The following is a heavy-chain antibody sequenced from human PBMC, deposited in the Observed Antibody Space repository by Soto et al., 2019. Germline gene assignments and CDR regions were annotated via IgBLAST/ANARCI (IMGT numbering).Heavy chain of an antibody. CDR1: GFTFNNYW. CDR3: STGIATAVYYFDY. J-gene: IGHJ4*02. D-gene: IGHD6-13*01. CDR2: IKSKTDGGTT. Sequence: PGRSLRLSWAASGFTFNNYWMHSIRPAQGKGLEWVGRIKSKTDGGTTDYAAPVNGRFTISSDDSKNTLYLQMNSLKTEDTAVYYCSTGIATAVYYFDYWGQGTLVTVSS. V-gene: IGHV3-15*01.